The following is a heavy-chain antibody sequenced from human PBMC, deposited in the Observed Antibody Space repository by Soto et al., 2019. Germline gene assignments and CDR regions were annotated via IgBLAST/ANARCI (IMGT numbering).Heavy chain of an antibody. CDR2: INAGNGNT. Sequence: QVQLVQNGAEEKKPGASVKVSCKASGYTFSDYAIHWVRQAPEQRAVWMGWINAGNGNTKYSPKFQGIVTITRDTAACTAYMELSSLRSEDTAVYYCARGTPVWFDPWGQGTLVTVSS. J-gene: IGHJ5*02. V-gene: IGHV1-3*05. D-gene: IGHD3-10*01. CDR1: GYTFSDYA. CDR3: ARGTPVWFDP.